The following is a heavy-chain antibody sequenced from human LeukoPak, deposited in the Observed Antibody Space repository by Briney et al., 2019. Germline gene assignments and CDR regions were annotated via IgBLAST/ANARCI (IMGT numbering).Heavy chain of an antibody. Sequence: ASVKVSCKASGYTFTSYDINWVRQATGQGLEWMGWMNPNSGNTGYAQKFQGRVTMTRNTSISTAYMELSSLRSEDTAVYYCAREIIVTTFPDYWGQGTLVTVSS. D-gene: IGHD4-11*01. CDR2: MNPNSGNT. CDR3: AREIIVTTFPDY. J-gene: IGHJ4*02. V-gene: IGHV1-8*01. CDR1: GYTFTSYD.